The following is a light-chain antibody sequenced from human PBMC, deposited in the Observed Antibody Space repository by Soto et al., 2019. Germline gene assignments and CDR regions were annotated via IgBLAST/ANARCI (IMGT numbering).Light chain of an antibody. CDR1: SSDVGGYNY. J-gene: IGLJ1*01. V-gene: IGLV2-14*01. CDR2: EVS. CDR3: SSYTSSSTLYV. Sequence: QSVLTQPASVSGSPGQSITICCTGTSSDVGGYNYVSWYQQHPGKAPKLMIYEVSNRPSGVSNRFSGSKSGNTASLTISGLQAEDEADYYCSSYTSSSTLYVFGTGTKLTVL.